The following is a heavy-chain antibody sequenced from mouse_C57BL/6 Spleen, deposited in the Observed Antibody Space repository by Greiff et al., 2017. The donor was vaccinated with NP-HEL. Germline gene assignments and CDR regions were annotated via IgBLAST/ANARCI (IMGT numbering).Heavy chain of an antibody. CDR2: IRSKSNNYAT. V-gene: IGHV10-1*01. D-gene: IGHD3-3*01. J-gene: IGHJ4*01. CDR1: GFSFNTYA. CDR3: VRHESLDYAMDY. Sequence: EVQGVESGGGLVQPKGSLKLSCAASGFSFNTYAMNWVRQAPGKGLEWVARIRSKSNNYATYYADSVKDRFTISRDDSESMLYLQMNNLKTEDTAMYYCVRHESLDYAMDYWGQGTSVTVSS.